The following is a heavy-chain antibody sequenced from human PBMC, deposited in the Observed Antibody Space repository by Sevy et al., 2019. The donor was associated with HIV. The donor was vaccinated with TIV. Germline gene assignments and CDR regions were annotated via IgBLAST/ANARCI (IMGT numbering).Heavy chain of an antibody. Sequence: SQTLSLTCAISGDSVSSNSAAWNWIRQSPSRGLEWLGRTYYRSKWYNDYAVSVKSRITINPDTSKNQFSLQLNSVTPEDTAVYYCARALWYDIFSGYYPSSAYYFDYWGQGTLVTVSS. V-gene: IGHV6-1*01. CDR2: TYYRSKWYN. CDR1: GDSVSSNSAA. CDR3: ARALWYDIFSGYYPSSAYYFDY. J-gene: IGHJ4*02. D-gene: IGHD3-9*01.